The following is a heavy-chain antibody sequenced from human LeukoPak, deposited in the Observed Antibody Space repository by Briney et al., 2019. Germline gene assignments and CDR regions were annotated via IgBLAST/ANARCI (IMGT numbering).Heavy chain of an antibody. V-gene: IGHV1-18*01. CDR3: TRGDWTYGRTDY. CDR1: GYTFTSYG. Sequence: ASVKVSCKASGYTFTSYGISWVRQAPGQGLEWMGWITYTGNTNYARNLQGRVTMTTDTSSSTAYRALRSLRSDDTAVYYCTRGDWTYGRTDYWGQGTLVSVSS. D-gene: IGHD1-7*01. J-gene: IGHJ4*02. CDR2: ITYTGNT.